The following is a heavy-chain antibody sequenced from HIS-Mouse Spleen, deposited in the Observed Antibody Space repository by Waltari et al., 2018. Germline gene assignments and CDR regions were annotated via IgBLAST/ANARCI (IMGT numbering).Heavy chain of an antibody. CDR1: GGSIRSSSYY. V-gene: IGHV4-39*07. J-gene: IGHJ2*01. Sequence: QLQLQESGPGLVKPSETLSLTCTVSGGSIRSSSYYWGWIRQPPGKGREWIGSFYYSGSTYYNPSLKSRVTISVDTSKNQFSLKLSSVTAADTAVYYCAREIPYSSSWYDWYFDLWGRGTLVTVSS. D-gene: IGHD6-13*01. CDR3: AREIPYSSSWYDWYFDL. CDR2: FYYSGST.